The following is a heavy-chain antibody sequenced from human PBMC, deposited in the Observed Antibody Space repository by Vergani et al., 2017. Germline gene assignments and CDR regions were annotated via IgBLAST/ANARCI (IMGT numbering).Heavy chain of an antibody. CDR2: INPNSGGT. Sequence: QVQLVQSGAEVKKPGASVKVSCKASGYTFTGYYMHWVRQAPGQGIDGMGRINPNSGGTNYAQKFQGRVTMTRETSISPAYMELSRLRSDDTAVYYCAIAKDAIWGAFDIWGQGTMVTVSS. V-gene: IGHV1-2*06. CDR1: GYTFTGYY. J-gene: IGHJ3*02. D-gene: IGHD3-16*01. CDR3: AIAKDAIWGAFDI.